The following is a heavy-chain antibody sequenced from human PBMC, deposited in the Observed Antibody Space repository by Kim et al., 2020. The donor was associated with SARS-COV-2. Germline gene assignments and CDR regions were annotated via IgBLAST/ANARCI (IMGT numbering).Heavy chain of an antibody. V-gene: IGHV4-34*01. CDR2: INHSGST. CDR1: GGSFSGYY. CDR3: ASSSRPMPYRVQPSYYAD. J-gene: IGHJ4*02. D-gene: IGHD1-26*01. Sequence: SETLSLTCAVYGGSFSGYYWSWIRQPPGKGLEWIGEINHSGSTNYNPSLKSRVTISVDTSKNQFSLKLSSVTAADTAVYYCASSSRPMPYRVQPSYYADWGQGTLVTVSS.